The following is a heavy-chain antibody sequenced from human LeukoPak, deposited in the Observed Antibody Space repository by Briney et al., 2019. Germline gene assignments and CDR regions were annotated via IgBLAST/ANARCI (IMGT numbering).Heavy chain of an antibody. Sequence: PGGSLRLSCAASGFTFRNHAMNWVRQAPGKGLEWVSVISGSAETTYYADSVKGRFTISRDNSQNTLYLKMSSLRGEDTALYYCAKDRGMVGASVRAFDYWGQGTLVTVSS. D-gene: IGHD1-26*01. J-gene: IGHJ4*02. V-gene: IGHV3-23*01. CDR1: GFTFRNHA. CDR3: AKDRGMVGASVRAFDY. CDR2: ISGSAETT.